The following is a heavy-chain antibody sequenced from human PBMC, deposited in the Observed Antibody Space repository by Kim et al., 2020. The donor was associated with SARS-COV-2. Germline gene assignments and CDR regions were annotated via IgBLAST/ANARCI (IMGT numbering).Heavy chain of an antibody. CDR3: AADERY. V-gene: IGHV1-58*01. CDR2: AGSGNT. D-gene: IGHD1-1*01. Sequence: AGSGNTNYAQKSQERVTITRDRSTSTAYMELSSLRSEDTAVYYCAADERYWGQGTLVTVSS. J-gene: IGHJ4*02.